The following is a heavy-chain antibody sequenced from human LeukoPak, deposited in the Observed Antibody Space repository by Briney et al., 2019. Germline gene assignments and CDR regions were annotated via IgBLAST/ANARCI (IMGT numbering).Heavy chain of an antibody. D-gene: IGHD3-3*01. CDR1: GFTFYRHT. V-gene: IGHV3-43*01. CDR2: IGWDGTNI. J-gene: IGHJ6*02. Sequence: PGGSLRLSCAASGFTFYRHTMHWVRQPPGKGPEWVSLIGWDGTNIDYTDSVKGRFTISRDNSKNFVYLQMHSLRTEDTTLYYCTKDMEWGMDVWGQGIKVIVSS. CDR3: TKDMEWGMDV.